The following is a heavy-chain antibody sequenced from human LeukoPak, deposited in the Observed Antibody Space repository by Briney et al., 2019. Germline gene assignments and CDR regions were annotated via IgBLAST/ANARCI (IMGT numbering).Heavy chain of an antibody. CDR3: AREGMYRSATLDY. CDR2: IYSGGST. Sequence: PGGSLRLSCAASGFTFSSNYMSWVRQAPGKGLEWVSVIYSGGSTYYSDSVKGRFTISRDNSKNTLYLQMNSRRAEDTAVYYCAREGMYRSATLDYWGQGTLVTVSS. D-gene: IGHD6-25*01. CDR1: GFTFSSNY. J-gene: IGHJ4*02. V-gene: IGHV3-53*01.